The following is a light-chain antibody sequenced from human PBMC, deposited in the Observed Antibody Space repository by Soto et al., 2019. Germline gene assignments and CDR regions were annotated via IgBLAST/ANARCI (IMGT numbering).Light chain of an antibody. V-gene: IGLV3-21*02. CDR2: DDS. Sequence: SYELTQPPSVSVAPGQTARITCGGNNIGSKNVHWYQQKPGQAPVRVVFDDSDRPSGISERFSGSNSGNTATLTISWVEAGDEADYFCHVWDSRSEHFVFGAGTKLTVL. CDR1: NIGSKN. CDR3: HVWDSRSEHFV. J-gene: IGLJ1*01.